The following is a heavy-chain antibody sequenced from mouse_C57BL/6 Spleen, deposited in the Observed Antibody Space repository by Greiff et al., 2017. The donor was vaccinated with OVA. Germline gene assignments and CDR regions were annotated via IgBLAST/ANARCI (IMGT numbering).Heavy chain of an antibody. CDR1: GYTFTSYW. CDR2: IDPSDSYT. CDR3: ARGGDPHYAY. Sequence: QVQLQQPGAELVKPGASVKLSCKASGYTFTSYWMQWVKQRPGQGLEWIGEIDPSDSYTNYNQKFKGKATLTVDTSSSTAYMQLSSLTSEDSAVYYCARGGDPHYAYWGQGTLVTVSA. J-gene: IGHJ3*01. D-gene: IGHD1-2*01. V-gene: IGHV1-50*01.